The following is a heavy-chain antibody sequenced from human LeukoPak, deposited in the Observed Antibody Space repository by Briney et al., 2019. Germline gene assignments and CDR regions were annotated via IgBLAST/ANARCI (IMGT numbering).Heavy chain of an antibody. CDR3: ARDSGSVGELRPSTFDY. Sequence: GGSLRLSCAASGFIFSSYEMNWVRQAPGKGREGVSYISSSGSTIYYADSVKGRFTISRDYAKNSLYLQMNSVRAEDTAVYYCARDSGSVGELRPSTFDYWGQGTLVTVSS. CDR1: GFIFSSYE. D-gene: IGHD1-26*01. J-gene: IGHJ4*02. CDR2: ISSSGSTI. V-gene: IGHV3-48*03.